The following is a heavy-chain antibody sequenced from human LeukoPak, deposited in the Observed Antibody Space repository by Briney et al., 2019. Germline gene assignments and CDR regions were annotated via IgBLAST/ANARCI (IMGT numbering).Heavy chain of an antibody. CDR3: ARARRGYSYGYPAWWFDP. V-gene: IGHV4-34*01. D-gene: IGHD5-18*01. CDR2: VNHGGIT. J-gene: IGHJ5*02. Sequence: PSETLSLTCAVYGGSFSGYYWSWIRQPPGEGLEWIGEVNHGGITNYNPSLKSRVTISVDTSKNQFSLELRSVTAADTAVYYCARARRGYSYGYPAWWFDPWGQGTLVTVSS. CDR1: GGSFSGYY.